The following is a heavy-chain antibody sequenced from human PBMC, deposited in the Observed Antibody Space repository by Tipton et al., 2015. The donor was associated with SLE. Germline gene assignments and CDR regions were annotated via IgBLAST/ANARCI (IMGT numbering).Heavy chain of an antibody. V-gene: IGHV3-48*01. Sequence: SLRLSCAASGFTFSSYNMNWVRQAPGKGLEWVSYISTTGNTIYYADSVKGRFTISRDSAKNSLFLQMNSLRAEDTAVYYCARQRNYPDAFDIWGQGTMVTVSS. CDR2: ISTTGNTI. D-gene: IGHD4-11*01. J-gene: IGHJ3*02. CDR3: ARQRNYPDAFDI. CDR1: GFTFSSYN.